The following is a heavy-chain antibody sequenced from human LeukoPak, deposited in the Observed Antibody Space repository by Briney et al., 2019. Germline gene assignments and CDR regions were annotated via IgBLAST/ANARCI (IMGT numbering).Heavy chain of an antibody. CDR1: GFSLSSYS. D-gene: IGHD3-3*01. CDR3: AREPQQFLEWLFDASPDYYYYMDV. V-gene: IGHV3-21*01. Sequence: PGGSLRLFCEGSGFSLSSYSMHWVRQAPGKGLEWVSSISGTSKYIHYSDSVKGRFTTSRDNSKNSFYLQMNSLRVEDTAVYYCAREPQQFLEWLFDASPDYYYYMDVWGKGTTVTVSS. J-gene: IGHJ6*03. CDR2: ISGTSKYI.